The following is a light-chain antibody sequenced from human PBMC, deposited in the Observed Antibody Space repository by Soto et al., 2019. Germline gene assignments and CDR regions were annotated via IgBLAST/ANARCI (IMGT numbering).Light chain of an antibody. Sequence: EIVLTQSPGTLYLSLGERATLSCRASQSVSSNYLAWYQQKPGQAPRLLIYATSSRATGIPDRFSGSGSGTDFTLTIIRLEPEDVAVYYCQQYGNSPRYSFGQGTKLEI. CDR2: ATS. CDR1: QSVSSNY. J-gene: IGKJ2*03. V-gene: IGKV3-20*01. CDR3: QQYGNSPRYS.